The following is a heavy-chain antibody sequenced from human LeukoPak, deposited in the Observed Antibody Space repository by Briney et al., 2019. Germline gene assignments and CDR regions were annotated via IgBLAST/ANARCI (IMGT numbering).Heavy chain of an antibody. V-gene: IGHV1-2*02. Sequence: ASVKVSCKASGYTFSGYYMHWVPQAPGQGLEWMGWINPNSGGTKYAEKFQGRATMTRDTSITTVYMELSRLRSDDTAVYYCARDYYDTSGNGAYDIWGQGTMVTVSS. CDR3: ARDYYDTSGNGAYDI. CDR2: INPNSGGT. CDR1: GYTFSGYY. J-gene: IGHJ3*02. D-gene: IGHD3-22*01.